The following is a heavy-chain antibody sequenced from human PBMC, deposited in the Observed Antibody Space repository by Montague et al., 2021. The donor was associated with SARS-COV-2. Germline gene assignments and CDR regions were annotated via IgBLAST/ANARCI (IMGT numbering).Heavy chain of an antibody. CDR2: INHSGNT. CDR1: GGSFSGYL. Sequence: SETLSLTCAVHGGSFSGYLWSWIRQPPGKGLEWIGQINHSGNTNXNPPLMSRVTISVDMSKSQFSLKLSSVTAADTAVYYCARGGSSSSGVYWGQGTLVTVSS. CDR3: ARGGSSSSGVY. V-gene: IGHV4-34*01. J-gene: IGHJ4*02. D-gene: IGHD6-6*01.